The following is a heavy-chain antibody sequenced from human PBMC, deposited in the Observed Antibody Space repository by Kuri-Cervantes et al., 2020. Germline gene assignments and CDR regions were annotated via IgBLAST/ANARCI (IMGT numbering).Heavy chain of an antibody. J-gene: IGHJ5*02. CDR3: ARGEVYYDFWSGYYPNWFDP. V-gene: IGHV3-30*03. D-gene: IGHD3-3*01. CDR1: GFTFSSYW. CDR2: ISYDGSNK. Sequence: GESLKISCAASGFTFSSYWMSWVRQAPGKGLEWVAVISYDGSNKYYADSVKGRFTISRDNAKNTLYLQMNSLRAEDTAVYYCARGEVYYDFWSGYYPNWFDPWGQGTLVTVSS.